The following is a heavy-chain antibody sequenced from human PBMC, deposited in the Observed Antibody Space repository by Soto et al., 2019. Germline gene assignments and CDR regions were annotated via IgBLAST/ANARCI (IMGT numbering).Heavy chain of an antibody. CDR2: IKQDGSET. J-gene: IGHJ4*02. CDR3: ATRPHSSTIIPYLGVFEY. V-gene: IGHV3-7*01. CDR1: GFTFRNYW. D-gene: IGHD1-26*01. Sequence: EVHLVESGGGLVQRGGSLRLSCAGSGFTFRNYWMSWVRQTPGKGLEWVANIKQDGSETYYADSVKGLLTISRDNARNSVFLQMINLRDDDTAIYRCATRPHSSTIIPYLGVFEYWGRGTVVSVSS.